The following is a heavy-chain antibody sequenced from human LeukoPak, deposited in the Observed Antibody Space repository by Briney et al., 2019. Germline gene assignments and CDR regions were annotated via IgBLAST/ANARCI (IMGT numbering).Heavy chain of an antibody. Sequence: PSETLSLTCTVSGGSISSYYWSWIRQPPGKGLEWIGYIYYSGSTNYNPSLKSRVTISLDTSKNQFSLKLSSVTAADTAVYYCARHVPNSQGGAFDIWGQGTMVTVSS. D-gene: IGHD3-16*01. CDR3: ARHVPNSQGGAFDI. CDR2: IYYSGST. V-gene: IGHV4-59*08. CDR1: GGSISSYY. J-gene: IGHJ3*02.